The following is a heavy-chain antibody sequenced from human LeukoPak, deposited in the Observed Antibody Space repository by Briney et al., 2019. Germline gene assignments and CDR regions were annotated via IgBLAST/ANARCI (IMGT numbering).Heavy chain of an antibody. CDR2: IYYSGST. J-gene: IGHJ6*03. CDR3: ARHGPYSYSYYMDV. V-gene: IGHV4-59*04. CDR1: GGSISSDY. Sequence: SETLSLTCTVSGGSISSDYWSWIRQPPGKGLEWIAYIYYSGSTSYNPSLKSRVTISVDTSKNQFSLKLGSVTAADTAVYYCARHGPYSYSYYMDVWGKGTTVTVSS. D-gene: IGHD5-24*01.